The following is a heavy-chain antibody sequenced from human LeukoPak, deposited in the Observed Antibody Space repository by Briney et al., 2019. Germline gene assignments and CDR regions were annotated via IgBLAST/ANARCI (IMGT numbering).Heavy chain of an antibody. D-gene: IGHD3-22*01. CDR3: ARGAARYYDSSGYVNYYGMDV. CDR2: ISYDGSNK. Sequence: PGGSLRLSCAASGFTFSSYAMHWVRQAPGKGLEWVAVISYDGSNKYYADSVKGRFTISRDNSKNTLFLQMNSLRAEDTAVYYCARGAARYYDSSGYVNYYGMDVWGQGTTVTVSS. V-gene: IGHV3-30-3*01. J-gene: IGHJ6*02. CDR1: GFTFSSYA.